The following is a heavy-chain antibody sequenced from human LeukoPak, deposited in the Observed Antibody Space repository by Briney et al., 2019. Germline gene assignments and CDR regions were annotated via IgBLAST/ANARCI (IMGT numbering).Heavy chain of an antibody. CDR1: GFTFSSYA. J-gene: IGHJ4*02. CDR3: ARDSRIVVVIKLHFDY. Sequence: GGSLRLSCAASGFTFSSYAMHWVRQAPGKGLEWVAVISYDGSNKYYADSVKGRFTISRDNSKNTLYLQMNSLRAEDTAVYYCARDSRIVVVIKLHFDYWGQGTLVTVSS. V-gene: IGHV3-30-3*01. CDR2: ISYDGSNK. D-gene: IGHD3-22*01.